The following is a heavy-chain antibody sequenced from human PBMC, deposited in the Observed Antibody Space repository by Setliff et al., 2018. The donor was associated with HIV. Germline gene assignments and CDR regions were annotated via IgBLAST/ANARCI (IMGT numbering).Heavy chain of an antibody. J-gene: IGHJ4*02. CDR3: ARVVYALPPYFDY. D-gene: IGHD2-8*01. CDR2: INPNTGNT. Sequence: ASVKVSCKTSGYNFKERYIHWVRQAPGQGLEWMGQINPNTGNTKLTQKFQDRVTITTDESTSTAYMELSSLRTEDTAVYYCARVVYALPPYFDYWGQGTLVTVSS. V-gene: IGHV1-2*06. CDR1: GYNFKERY.